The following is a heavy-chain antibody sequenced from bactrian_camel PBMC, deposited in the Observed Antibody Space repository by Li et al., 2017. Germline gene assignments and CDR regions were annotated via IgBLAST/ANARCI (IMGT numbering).Heavy chain of an antibody. V-gene: IGHV3S55*01. D-gene: IGHD1*01. J-gene: IGHJ4*01. CDR1: GDTIDRYC. Sequence: HVQLVESGGGSVQVGGSLRLSCVASGDTIDRYCMGWFRQIPDKEREGVAAQRDAATYYANSVKGRFSISRDIASRTLYLQMSNLKPEDTALYYCASKVGMCGPNWSKLRFDSRGPGTQVTVS. CDR2: QRDAAT. CDR3: ASKVGMCGPNWSKLRFDS.